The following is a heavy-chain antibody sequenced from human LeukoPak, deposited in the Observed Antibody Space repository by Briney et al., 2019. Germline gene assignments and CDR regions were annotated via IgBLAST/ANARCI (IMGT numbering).Heavy chain of an antibody. J-gene: IGHJ4*02. Sequence: GGSLRLSCAASGFTFSSYAMSWVRQAPGKGLEWVSGISGSGGSTYYAESVKGRFTISRDNSKNTLYLQMNSLRAEDTAVYYCARDYADYVGYFFFDYWGQGTLVTVSS. CDR3: ARDYADYVGYFFFDY. D-gene: IGHD4-17*01. V-gene: IGHV3-23*01. CDR1: GFTFSSYA. CDR2: ISGSGGST.